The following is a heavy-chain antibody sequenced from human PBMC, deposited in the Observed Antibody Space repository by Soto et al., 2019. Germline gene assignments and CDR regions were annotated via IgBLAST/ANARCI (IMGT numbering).Heavy chain of an antibody. CDR1: GGSISNYY. J-gene: IGHJ4*02. V-gene: IGHV4-59*01. Sequence: QVQLQESGPGLVKPSETLSLTCTVSGGSISNYYWSWIRQTPGKGLEWIGYIYYSGSTNYNPSLKSRGTISVDTSKNHCSLNLTSVTAADTAVYYCAAPPRYWGQGTLVTVSS. CDR3: AAPPRY. CDR2: IYYSGST. D-gene: IGHD6-6*01.